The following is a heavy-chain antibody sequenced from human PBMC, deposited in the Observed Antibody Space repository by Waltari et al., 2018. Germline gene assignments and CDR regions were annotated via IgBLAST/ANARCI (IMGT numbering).Heavy chain of an antibody. V-gene: IGHV4-31*02. CDR3: AREGVGRYSNYWFDP. CDR2: IYYSGST. J-gene: IGHJ5*02. Sequence: VQLLESGGGLVQPGGSLRLSCAASGFTFSSYAMSWVRQAPGKGLEWIGYIYYSGSTYYNPSLKSRVTISVDTSKNQFSLKLSSVTAADTAVYYCAREGVGRYSNYWFDPWGQGTLVTVSS. CDR1: GFTFSSYA. D-gene: IGHD4-4*01.